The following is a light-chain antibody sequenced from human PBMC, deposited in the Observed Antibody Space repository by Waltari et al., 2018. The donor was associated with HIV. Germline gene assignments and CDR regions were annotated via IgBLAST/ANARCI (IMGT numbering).Light chain of an antibody. CDR1: NSDVGAYNY. V-gene: IGLV2-14*01. Sequence: QSALTQPASVSGSPGQSITISCTGTNSDVGAYNYVSWYQQPPSNPPQLLIYEVTKRPPGTSNRFCGSKSGNTASMTISGLQPEDEADYYCSSYTITTATVFGGGTKLTVL. J-gene: IGLJ2*01. CDR3: SSYTITTATV. CDR2: EVT.